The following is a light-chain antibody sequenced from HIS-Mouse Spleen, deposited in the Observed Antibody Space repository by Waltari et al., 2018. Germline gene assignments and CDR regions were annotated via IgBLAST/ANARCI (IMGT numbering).Light chain of an antibody. J-gene: IGLJ3*02. CDR3: QSADSSGTGWV. Sequence: SYELTQPHSVSVSPGQTARITCSGDALPKQYAYWYQQKPGQAPVLVIYKDSERPSGSPERFSGSSSGTTVTLTISGVQAEDEADYYCQSADSSGTGWVFGGGTKLTVL. V-gene: IGLV3-25*03. CDR1: ALPKQY. CDR2: KDS.